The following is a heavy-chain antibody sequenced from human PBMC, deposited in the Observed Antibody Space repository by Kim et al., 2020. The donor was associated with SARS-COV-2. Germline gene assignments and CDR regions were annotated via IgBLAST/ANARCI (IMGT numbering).Heavy chain of an antibody. J-gene: IGHJ6*03. V-gene: IGHV4-59*01. CDR3: ARDNWGDYYYYMDV. CDR2: IYYSGST. Sequence: SETLSLTCTVSGGSISSYYWSWIRQPPGKGLEWIGYIYYSGSTNYNPSLKSRVTISVDTSKNQFSLKLSSVTAADTAVYYCARDNWGDYYYYMDVWGKGTTVTVSS. CDR1: GGSISSYY. D-gene: IGHD7-27*01.